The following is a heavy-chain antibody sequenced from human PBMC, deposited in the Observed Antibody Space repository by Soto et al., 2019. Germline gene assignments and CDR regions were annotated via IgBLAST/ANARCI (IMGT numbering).Heavy chain of an antibody. J-gene: IGHJ3*02. V-gene: IGHV3-9*01. CDR1: GFTFDDYA. CDR2: ISWNSGSI. Sequence: GGSLRLSCAASGFTFDDYAMHWVRQAPGKGLEWVSGISWNSGSIGYADSVKGRFTISRDNAKNSLYLQMNSLRAEDTALYYCAREGGPQADAFDIWGQGTMVTVSS. CDR3: AREGGPQADAFDI. D-gene: IGHD3-16*01.